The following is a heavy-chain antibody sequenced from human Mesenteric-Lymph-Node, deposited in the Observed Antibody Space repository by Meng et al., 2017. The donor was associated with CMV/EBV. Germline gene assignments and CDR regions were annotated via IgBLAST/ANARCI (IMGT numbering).Heavy chain of an antibody. Sequence: GESLKISCAASGFTFSDYFMSWIRQTPGKGLEWVAYISSGGSATYYADSAQGRFTISRDNAKNSLYLQINSLRAEDTAVYYCAKGTYHYDSTGWSDFDYWGQGTLVTVSS. V-gene: IGHV3-11*04. CDR3: AKGTYHYDSTGWSDFDY. CDR1: GFTFSDYF. D-gene: IGHD3-22*01. CDR2: ISSGGSAT. J-gene: IGHJ4*02.